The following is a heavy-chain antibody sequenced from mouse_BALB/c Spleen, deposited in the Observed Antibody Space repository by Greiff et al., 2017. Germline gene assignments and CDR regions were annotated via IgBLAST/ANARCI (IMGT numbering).Heavy chain of an antibody. V-gene: IGHV1-54*01. CDR1: GYAFTNYL. D-gene: IGHD3-3*01. CDR3: ARGGPRKYYFDY. Sequence: VQLQESGAELVRPGTSVKVSCKASGYAFTNYLIEWVKQRPGQGLEWIGVINPGSGGTNYNEKFKGKATLTADKSSSTAYMQLSSLTSDDSAVYFCARGGPRKYYFDYWGQGTTLTVSS. J-gene: IGHJ2*01. CDR2: INPGSGGT.